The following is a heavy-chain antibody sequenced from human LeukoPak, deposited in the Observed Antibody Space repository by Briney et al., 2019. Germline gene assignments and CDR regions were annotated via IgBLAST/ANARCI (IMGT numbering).Heavy chain of an antibody. CDR2: IYHRGNT. CDR1: GGSISSSSNY. CDR3: ARSGYSAIWYRGDFDI. J-gene: IGHJ3*02. Sequence: SETLSLTCTVSGGSISSSSNYWAWIRQPPGKGLEWIGNIYHRGNTYYNPSLKSRITASVDTSKNQFSLELSSVTAADTAVYYCARSGYSAIWYRGDFDIWGQGTMVTVSS. V-gene: IGHV4-39*01. D-gene: IGHD6-13*01.